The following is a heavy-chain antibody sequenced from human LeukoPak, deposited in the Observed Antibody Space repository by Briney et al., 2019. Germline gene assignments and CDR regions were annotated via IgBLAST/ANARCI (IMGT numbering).Heavy chain of an antibody. Sequence: GGSLRLSCADSGFTFRSYWMSWVRQAPGKGLEWVANIKQDGSEKYYVDSVKGRFTISRDNAKNSLYLQMNSLRAEDTAVYYCARDSSSWIYYYYYYMDVWGKGTTVTVSS. J-gene: IGHJ6*03. D-gene: IGHD6-13*01. CDR1: GFTFRSYW. CDR2: IKQDGSEK. CDR3: ARDSSSWIYYYYYYMDV. V-gene: IGHV3-7*01.